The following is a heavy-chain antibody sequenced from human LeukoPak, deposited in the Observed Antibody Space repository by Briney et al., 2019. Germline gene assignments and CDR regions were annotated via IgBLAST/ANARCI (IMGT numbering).Heavy chain of an antibody. CDR2: IGGSVIRR. Sequence: GGSLRLSCAASGFSFTTSIVYRGRQALGEGLWWVSDIGGSVIRRYYADFVQVRSTIPRDNLWTTQYLQMSRLGHEATSVCYLAKDSIWILFDDWGQGTLVTVSS. J-gene: IGHJ4*02. CDR3: AKDSIWILFDD. V-gene: IGHV3-23*01. CDR1: GFSFTTSI. D-gene: IGHD2-2*03.